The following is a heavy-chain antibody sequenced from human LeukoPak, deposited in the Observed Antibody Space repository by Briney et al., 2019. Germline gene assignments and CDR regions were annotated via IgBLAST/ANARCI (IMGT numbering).Heavy chain of an antibody. Sequence: ASVKVSCKASGYTFTSYGISWVRQAPGQGLEWMGWISAYNGNTNYAQKLQGRVTMTTDTSTSTAYMELRSLRSDDTAVYYCARDRNSITIFGVVTFNYYYMDVWGKGTTVTVSS. CDR2: ISAYNGNT. D-gene: IGHD3-3*01. J-gene: IGHJ6*03. V-gene: IGHV1-18*01. CDR1: GYTFTSYG. CDR3: ARDRNSITIFGVVTFNYYYMDV.